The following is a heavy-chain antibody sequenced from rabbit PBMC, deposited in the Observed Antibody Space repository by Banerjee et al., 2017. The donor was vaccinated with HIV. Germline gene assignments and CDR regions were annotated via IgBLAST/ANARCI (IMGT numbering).Heavy chain of an antibody. CDR1: GLDFSTYS. CDR2: IYGGSSGST. V-gene: IGHV1S40*01. J-gene: IGHJ4*01. CDR3: ARGALYATGSGYYPAYFNL. Sequence: QSLEESGGGLVQPGGSLKLSCKASGLDFSTYSMSWVRQAPGKGLEWIACIYGGSSGSTYYASWAKGRFTISKTSSTTVTLQMTSLTAADTATYFCARGALYATGSGYYPAYFNLWGQGTLVTVS. D-gene: IGHD1-1*01.